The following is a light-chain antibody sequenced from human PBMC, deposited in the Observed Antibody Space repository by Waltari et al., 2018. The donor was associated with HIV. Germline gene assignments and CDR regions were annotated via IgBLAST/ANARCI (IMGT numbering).Light chain of an antibody. J-gene: IGKJ4*01. CDR3: QQYYSYLPLT. Sequence: AIRMTQSPSSFSASTGDRVTITCRASQGISSDLAWYQQKPGKAPKLLIYAASTLQSGVPSRISGSGSGTDFTLTISCLQSEDFATYYCQQYYSYLPLTFGGGTKVEIK. CDR2: AAS. V-gene: IGKV1-8*01. CDR1: QGISSD.